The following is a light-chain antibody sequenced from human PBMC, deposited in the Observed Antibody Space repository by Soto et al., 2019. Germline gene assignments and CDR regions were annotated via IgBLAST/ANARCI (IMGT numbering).Light chain of an antibody. Sequence: DIQMTQSPSSVSASVGDSVTITCRASQTISSWLAWYQQKPGKAPKLLIYAASSLQSEVPSRFSGSGSGTDFTLTISSLQPEDFATYYCQQSNSFPITFGQGTRLEIK. V-gene: IGKV1-12*01. CDR3: QQSNSFPIT. CDR1: QTISSW. CDR2: AAS. J-gene: IGKJ5*01.